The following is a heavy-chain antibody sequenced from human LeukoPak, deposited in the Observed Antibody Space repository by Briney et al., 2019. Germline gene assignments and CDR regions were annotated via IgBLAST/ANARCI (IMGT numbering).Heavy chain of an antibody. CDR1: GYTFTSHD. J-gene: IGHJ4*02. CDR2: INSNNGDT. Sequence: ASVKVSCKASGYTFTSHDIIWVRQATGQGLEWMGWINSNNGDTTCAQSFQDRVTITRDTSISTAYMELTSLRSDDTAVYYCARNHEGFRYWGQGTLVTVSS. CDR3: ARNHEGFRY. V-gene: IGHV1-8*03.